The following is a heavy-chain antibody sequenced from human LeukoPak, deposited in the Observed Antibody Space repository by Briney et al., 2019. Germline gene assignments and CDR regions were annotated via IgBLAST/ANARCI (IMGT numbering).Heavy chain of an antibody. CDR3: ARGHSEEIDILTGYYFDY. J-gene: IGHJ4*02. D-gene: IGHD3-9*01. CDR1: GGSINTYY. Sequence: PSETLSLTCTVSGGSINTYYWSWIRQPPGKGLEWIGEINHSGSTNYNPSLKSRVTISVDTSKNQFSLKLSSVTAADTAVYYCARGHSEEIDILTGYYFDYWGQGTLVTVSS. CDR2: INHSGST. V-gene: IGHV4-34*01.